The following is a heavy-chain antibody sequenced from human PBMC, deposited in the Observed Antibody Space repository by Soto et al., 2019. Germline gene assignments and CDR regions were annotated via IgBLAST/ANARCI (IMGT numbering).Heavy chain of an antibody. Sequence: EWMGGIIPIFGTANYAQKFQGRVTITADESTSTAYMELSSLRSEDTAVYYCVRDKNRDSSGSHDAFDIWGQGTMVTVSS. CDR3: VRDKNRDSSGSHDAFDI. CDR2: IIPIFGTA. V-gene: IGHV1-69*01. D-gene: IGHD6-19*01. J-gene: IGHJ3*02.